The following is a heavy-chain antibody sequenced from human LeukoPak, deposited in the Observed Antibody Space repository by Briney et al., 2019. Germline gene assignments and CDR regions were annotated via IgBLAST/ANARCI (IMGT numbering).Heavy chain of an antibody. V-gene: IGHV1-46*01. CDR2: INPSGGST. J-gene: IGHJ6*03. Sequence: GASVTVSFKASGYTFTSYYMHWVRQASGQGLEWMGIINPSGGSTSYAQKFQGRVTMTRDMSTSTVYMELSSLRSEDTAVYYCARDYYGSGSYHPIGYYMDVWGKGTTVTVSS. D-gene: IGHD3-10*01. CDR1: GYTFTSYY. CDR3: ARDYYGSGSYHPIGYYMDV.